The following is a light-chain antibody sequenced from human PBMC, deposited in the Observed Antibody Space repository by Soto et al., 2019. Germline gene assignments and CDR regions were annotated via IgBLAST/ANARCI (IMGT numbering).Light chain of an antibody. J-gene: IGKJ4*01. V-gene: IGKV4-1*01. CDR1: QSVLASSNNKNL. CDR2: GAS. CDR3: HQYYSFPFT. Sequence: DIVMTQSPDSLAISLGERATINCKSSQSVLASSNNKNLLACYQQKPGQPPKLLIYGASTRESGIPDRFRGSGSWTDFTFTIITLQTKYVAVYYYHQYYSFPFTFGGRTNVEIK.